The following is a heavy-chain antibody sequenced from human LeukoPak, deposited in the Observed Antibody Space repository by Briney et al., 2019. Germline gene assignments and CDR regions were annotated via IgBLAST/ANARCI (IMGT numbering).Heavy chain of an antibody. CDR3: ARLDCIYDTCYSY. V-gene: IGHV4-59*08. CDR2: INYSGNS. D-gene: IGHD3-16*01. Sequence: PSETLTLTCIVSGDSISTDHWSWIRQSPGKGLEWIGYINYSGNSEYNPSLKSRVTISVDRSKNQVSLKMRSVTAADTAVYYCARLDCIYDTCYSYWAMVALVTVSS. J-gene: IGHJ4*02. CDR1: GDSISTDH.